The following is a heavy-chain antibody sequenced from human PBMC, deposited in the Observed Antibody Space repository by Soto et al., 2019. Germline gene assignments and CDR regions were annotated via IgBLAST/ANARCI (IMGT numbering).Heavy chain of an antibody. CDR2: IIPVFDKA. J-gene: IGHJ3*01. Sequence: QVQLVQSGADVKKPGSSVKVSCKTSGGSFGSSAISWVRQAPAHGLEWMGEIIPVFDKANYAQTFQGRLTITADELTGTVFMELSSLRSEDTAVYFCARLRRDWGDAFDLWGLGTFVTVSS. CDR3: ARLRRDWGDAFDL. CDR1: GGSFGSSA. D-gene: IGHD3-16*01. V-gene: IGHV1-69*01.